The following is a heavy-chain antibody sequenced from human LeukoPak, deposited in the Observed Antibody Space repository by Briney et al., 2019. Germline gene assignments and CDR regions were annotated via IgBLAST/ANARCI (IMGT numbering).Heavy chain of an antibody. D-gene: IGHD3-10*01. V-gene: IGHV3-30-3*01. CDR2: ISYDGSNK. CDR1: GFTFSSYA. CDR3: ARDLITMVGGVMFYYYYGMDV. J-gene: IGHJ6*02. Sequence: GRSLRLSCAASGFTFSSYAMHWVRQAPGEGLEWVAVISYDGSNKYYADSVKGRFTISRDNSKNTLYLQMNSLRAEDTAVYYCARDLITMVGGVMFYYYYGMDVWGQGTTVTVSS.